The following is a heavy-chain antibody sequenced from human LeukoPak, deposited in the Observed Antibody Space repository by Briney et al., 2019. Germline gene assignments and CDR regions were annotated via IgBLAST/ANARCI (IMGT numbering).Heavy chain of an antibody. D-gene: IGHD6-6*01. CDR1: GGSISSYY. CDR2: IYYSGST. Sequence: SETLSLTCTVSGGSISSYYWSWLRQPPGKGLEWIGYIYYSGSTNYNPSLKSRVTISVDTSKNQFSLKLSSVTAADTAVYYCARLYSSSFPLHWGQGTLVTVSS. CDR3: ARLYSSSFPLH. J-gene: IGHJ4*02. V-gene: IGHV4-59*08.